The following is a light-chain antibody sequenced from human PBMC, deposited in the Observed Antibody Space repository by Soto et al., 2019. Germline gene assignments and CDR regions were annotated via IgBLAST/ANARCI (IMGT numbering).Light chain of an antibody. V-gene: IGKV2-30*02. J-gene: IGKJ5*01. CDR1: QSLVHSDGITY. CDR3: MQGTRWPST. Sequence: VVMTQYPPSLPVTLGQPASISSRSNQSLVHSDGITYFSWFQQRAGRSPRRLIYMVSNRASGVPARFSGRGSGTDCALKIGIVEAEGVPVYYCMQGTRWPSTFGQGTRLEI. CDR2: MVS.